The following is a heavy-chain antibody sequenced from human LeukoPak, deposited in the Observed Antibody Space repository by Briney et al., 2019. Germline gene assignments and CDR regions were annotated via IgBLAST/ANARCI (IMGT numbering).Heavy chain of an antibody. CDR2: IYYSGST. J-gene: IGHJ4*02. Sequence: SQTLSLTCTVSGGSISSGDYYWGWIPQPPGKDLESIVYIYYSGSTYYNPSLKSLITISVDTAKNQFSLKLSSVTAADTAVYYCARLVGATGFDYWGQGTLVTVSS. CDR1: GGSISSGDYY. V-gene: IGHV4-30-4*01. D-gene: IGHD1-26*01. CDR3: ARLVGATGFDY.